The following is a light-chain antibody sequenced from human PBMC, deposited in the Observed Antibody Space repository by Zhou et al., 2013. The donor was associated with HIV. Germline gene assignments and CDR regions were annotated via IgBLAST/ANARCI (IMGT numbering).Light chain of an antibody. V-gene: IGKV1-8*01. J-gene: IGKJ1*01. CDR3: QQYYSYPQM. Sequence: AIRMTQSPSSVSASTGDRVTITCRASQGINTYLAWYQQKPGAAPRLLISSASSLESGVPSRFSGSGSGTDFTLTISCLQSEDFATYYCQQYYSYPQMFGQGTKVEI. CDR2: SAS. CDR1: QGINTY.